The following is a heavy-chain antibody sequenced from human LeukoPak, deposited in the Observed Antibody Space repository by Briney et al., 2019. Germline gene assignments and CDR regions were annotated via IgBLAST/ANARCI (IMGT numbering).Heavy chain of an antibody. J-gene: IGHJ4*02. V-gene: IGHV3-23*01. CDR2: ISDSGGST. CDR1: GFTFSSYA. D-gene: IGHD3-22*01. Sequence: PGVSLRLSCAASGFTFSSYAMSWVRQAPGKGLEWVSVISDSGGSTYYADSVKGRFTISRDNSKNTLHLQMNSLRAEDTAVYYCAKGRGSGYYTPFDYWGQGTLVTVSS. CDR3: AKGRGSGYYTPFDY.